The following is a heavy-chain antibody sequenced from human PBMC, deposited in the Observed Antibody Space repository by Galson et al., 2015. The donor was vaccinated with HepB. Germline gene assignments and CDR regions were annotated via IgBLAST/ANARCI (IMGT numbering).Heavy chain of an antibody. CDR1: GYTLTELS. V-gene: IGHV1-24*01. CDR3: ATDRGIAVHSNY. J-gene: IGHJ4*02. Sequence: SVKVSCKVSGYTLTELSMHWVRQAPGKGLEWMGGFDPEDGETIYAQKFQGRVTMTEDTSTDTAYMELSSLRSEDTAVYYCATDRGIAVHSNYWGQGTLVTVSS. D-gene: IGHD6-19*01. CDR2: FDPEDGET.